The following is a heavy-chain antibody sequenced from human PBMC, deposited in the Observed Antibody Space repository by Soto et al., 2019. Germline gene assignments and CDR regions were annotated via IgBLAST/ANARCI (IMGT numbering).Heavy chain of an antibody. D-gene: IGHD3-22*01. CDR3: ARGAYYYDSSGYLSKYFDS. CDR1: GGAISSGGYY. J-gene: IGHJ4*02. Sequence: PSETLSLTCTVSGGAISSGGYYWSWIRQHPGKGLEWIGYIYYTGSAYYNPSLKSRLTISVDTSKNQFSLKLSSVTAEDTAVYYCARGAYYYDSSGYLSKYFDSWGQGTLVTVYS. CDR2: IYYTGSA. V-gene: IGHV4-31*03.